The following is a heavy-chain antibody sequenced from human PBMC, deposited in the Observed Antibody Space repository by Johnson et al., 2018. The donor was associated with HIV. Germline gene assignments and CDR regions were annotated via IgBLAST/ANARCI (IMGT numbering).Heavy chain of an antibody. CDR3: ARDAKYYYDSSGYYYEHDAFDF. J-gene: IGHJ3*01. Sequence: VQLVESGGGVVQPGGSLRLSCAASRFTFSNYWMSWVRQAPGKGLEWVANIKQDGSEKYYVDSVKGRFTISRDNAKNSLYLQMNSLRAEDTAVYYCARDAKYYYDSSGYYYEHDAFDFWGQGTMVTVSS. CDR1: RFTFSNYW. CDR2: IKQDGSEK. D-gene: IGHD3-22*01. V-gene: IGHV3-7*05.